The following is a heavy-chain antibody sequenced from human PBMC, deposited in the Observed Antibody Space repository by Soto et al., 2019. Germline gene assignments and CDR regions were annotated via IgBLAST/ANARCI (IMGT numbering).Heavy chain of an antibody. CDR2: INTDGSST. V-gene: IGHV3-74*01. J-gene: IGHJ4*02. Sequence: EVQMVESGGGLVQPGGSLRLSCAASGFTFSSHWLHWVRQAPGKGLGWVARINTDGSSTSYADSVKGRFTISRDNARNTLYRQMDSLRAEDTAVYYCARDTNSLSYWGQGTLVTVSS. CDR1: GFTFSSHW. CDR3: ARDTNSLSY. D-gene: IGHD2-15*01.